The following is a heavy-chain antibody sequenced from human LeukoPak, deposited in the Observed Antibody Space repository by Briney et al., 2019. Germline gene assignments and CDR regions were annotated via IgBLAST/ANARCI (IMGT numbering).Heavy chain of an antibody. V-gene: IGHV1-2*02. CDR2: INPNSGGT. Sequence: GASVKVSCKASGYTFTGYYMHWVRQAPGQGLEWMGWINPNSGGTNYAQKFQGRVTMTRDTSISTAYMELSRLRSDDTAVYYCAREEAYYDILTGYFPGGAYYWGQGTLVTVSS. J-gene: IGHJ4*02. CDR1: GYTFTGYY. D-gene: IGHD3-9*01. CDR3: AREEAYYDILTGYFPGGAYY.